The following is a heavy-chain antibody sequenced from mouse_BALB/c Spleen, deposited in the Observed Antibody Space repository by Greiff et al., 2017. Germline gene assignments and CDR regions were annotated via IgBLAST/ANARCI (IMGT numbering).Heavy chain of an antibody. V-gene: IGHV1-54*03. CDR3: AREGGLRHFDY. CDR2: INPGSGGT. Sequence: VKLMESGAELVRPGTSVKVSCKASGYAFTNYLIEWVKQRPGQGLEWIGVINPGSGGTNYNEKFKGKATLTADKSSSTAYMQLSSLTSDDSAVHFCAREGGLRHFDYWGQGTTLTVSS. CDR1: GYAFTNYL. J-gene: IGHJ2*01. D-gene: IGHD2-4*01.